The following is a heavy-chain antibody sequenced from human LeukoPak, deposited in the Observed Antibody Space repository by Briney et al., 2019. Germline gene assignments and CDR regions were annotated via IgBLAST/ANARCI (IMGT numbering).Heavy chain of an antibody. CDR2: INPNSGGT. CDR1: GYTFTGYY. D-gene: IGHD6-19*01. CDR3: ARPSVFSSGWYDRWFDP. Sequence: GASVKVSCKASGYTFTGYYMHWVRQAPGQGLEWMGWINPNSGGTNYAQKFQGRVTMTRDTSISTAYMELSRLRSDDTAVYYCARPSVFSSGWYDRWFDPWGQGTLVTVSS. J-gene: IGHJ5*02. V-gene: IGHV1-2*02.